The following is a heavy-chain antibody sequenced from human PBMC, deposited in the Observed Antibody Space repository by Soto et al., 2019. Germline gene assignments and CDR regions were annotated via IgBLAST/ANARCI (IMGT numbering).Heavy chain of an antibody. CDR1: GYTFTSYA. Sequence: GASVKVSCKASGYTFTSYAMHWVRQAPGQRLEWMGWINAGNGNTKYSQKFQGRVTITRDTSASTAYMELSSLRSEDTAVYYCARPNRYYYDSSGYYPGYAFDIWGQGTMVTVSS. V-gene: IGHV1-3*01. J-gene: IGHJ3*02. CDR3: ARPNRYYYDSSGYYPGYAFDI. CDR2: INAGNGNT. D-gene: IGHD3-22*01.